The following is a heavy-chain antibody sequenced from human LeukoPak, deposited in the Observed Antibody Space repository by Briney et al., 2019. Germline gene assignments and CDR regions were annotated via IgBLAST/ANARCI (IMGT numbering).Heavy chain of an antibody. J-gene: IGHJ4*02. Sequence: GGSLRLSCPVSGFTFSSYAMSWVRQAPGKGLEWVSIISGGGTTYYADSVKGRFTISRDNSKNTLYLQMNSLRAEDTAVYYCAKGYGYSGYEALDYWGQGSLVTVSS. CDR1: GFTFSSYA. CDR3: AKGYGYSGYEALDY. D-gene: IGHD5-12*01. CDR2: ISGGGTT. V-gene: IGHV3-23*01.